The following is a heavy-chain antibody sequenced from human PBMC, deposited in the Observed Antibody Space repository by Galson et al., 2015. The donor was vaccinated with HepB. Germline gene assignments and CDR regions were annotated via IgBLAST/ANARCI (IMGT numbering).Heavy chain of an antibody. Sequence: SLRLSCAASGFTFSDAWMSWVRQAPGKGLEWVGRVKSRTFGGAADYGTPVKGRFTISRDDSKHTLSLLMNSLKTEDTAVYYCTTTVRLEDFVDYWGQGSLVTVSS. J-gene: IGHJ4*02. CDR2: VKSRTFGGAA. CDR1: GFTFSDAW. D-gene: IGHD1-1*01. CDR3: TTTVRLEDFVDY. V-gene: IGHV3-15*01.